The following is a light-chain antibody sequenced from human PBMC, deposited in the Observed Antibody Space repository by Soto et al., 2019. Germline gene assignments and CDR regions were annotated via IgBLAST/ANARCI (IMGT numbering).Light chain of an antibody. V-gene: IGLV2-14*01. J-gene: IGLJ1*01. CDR1: SSDVGGYNY. CDR2: EVS. CDR3: SSHTSSITFYV. Sequence: QSALTQPASVSGSPGQSITISCTGTSSDVGGYNYDSWYQQHPGKAPKLMIYEVSNRPSGVSNRFSGSKSGNTASLTISGLQAEDDADYFCSSHTSSITFYVFGTGTKLTVL.